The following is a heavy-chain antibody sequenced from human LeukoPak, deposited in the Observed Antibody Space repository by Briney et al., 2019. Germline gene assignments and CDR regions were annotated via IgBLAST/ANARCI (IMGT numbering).Heavy chain of an antibody. D-gene: IGHD6-19*01. J-gene: IGHJ4*02. CDR3: ARGKGPYSSGWGYYFDY. Sequence: PSETLSLTCTVSGDSINTYYWDWIRQPAGKGLEWIGRIHHSGATNYNPSLSSRVTMSVDTSKNQFSLMLRSVTAADTAVYYCARGKGPYSSGWGYYFDYWGQGTLVTVSS. V-gene: IGHV4-4*07. CDR2: IHHSGAT. CDR1: GDSINTYY.